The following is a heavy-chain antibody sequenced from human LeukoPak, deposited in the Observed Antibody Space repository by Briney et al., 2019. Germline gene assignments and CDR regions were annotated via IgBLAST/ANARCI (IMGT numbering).Heavy chain of an antibody. J-gene: IGHJ4*02. V-gene: IGHV4-4*02. CDR2: IYHSGST. CDR1: GGSISSSNW. Sequence: SETLSLTCAVSGGSISSSNWWSWVRQPPGKGLEWSGEIYHSGSTNYNPSLKSRVTISVDKSKNQFSLKLSSVTAADTAVYYCARALTYYYDDRNSDYWGQGTLVTVSS. D-gene: IGHD3-22*01. CDR3: ARALTYYYDDRNSDY.